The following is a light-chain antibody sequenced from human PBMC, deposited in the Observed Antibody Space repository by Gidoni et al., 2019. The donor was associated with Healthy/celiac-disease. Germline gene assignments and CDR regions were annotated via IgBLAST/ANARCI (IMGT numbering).Light chain of an antibody. CDR3: QQRSNWPLT. CDR2: DAS. V-gene: IGKV3-11*01. CDR1: QSVSSY. Sequence: EIVLTQSPATLSLSPGERATLSCRASQSVSSYLAWYQQKPGQAPRLLIYDASRATGIPARFSGSGSGTDFTLTISSLEPEDFAVYYCQQRSNWPLTFXGXTKVXIK. J-gene: IGKJ4*01.